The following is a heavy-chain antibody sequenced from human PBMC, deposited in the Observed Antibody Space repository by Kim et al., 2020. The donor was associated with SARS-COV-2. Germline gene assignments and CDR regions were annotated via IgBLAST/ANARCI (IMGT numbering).Heavy chain of an antibody. J-gene: IGHJ4*02. CDR1: GYSFTSYW. CDR3: ARHSRIPGGPAATIDY. D-gene: IGHD2-2*01. CDR2: IYPGDSDT. Sequence: GESLKISCKGSGYSFTSYWIGWVRQMPGKGLEWMGIIYPGDSDTRYSPSFQGQVTISADKSISTAYLQWSSLKASDTAMYYCARHSRIPGGPAATIDYWGQGTLVTVSS. V-gene: IGHV5-51*01.